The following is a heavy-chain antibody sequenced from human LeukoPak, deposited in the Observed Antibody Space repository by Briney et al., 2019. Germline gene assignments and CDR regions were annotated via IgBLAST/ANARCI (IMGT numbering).Heavy chain of an antibody. CDR2: ISGSGGST. D-gene: IGHD3-10*01. CDR3: ARGLNVNWFDP. V-gene: IGHV3-23*01. Sequence: PGGSLRLSCAASGFTFSSYVISWVRQAPGKGLEWVSGISGSGGSTYYADSVKGRFTISRDNSKNTLYLQMNSLRAEDTAVYYCARGLNVNWFDPWGQGTLVIVSS. J-gene: IGHJ5*02. CDR1: GFTFSSYV.